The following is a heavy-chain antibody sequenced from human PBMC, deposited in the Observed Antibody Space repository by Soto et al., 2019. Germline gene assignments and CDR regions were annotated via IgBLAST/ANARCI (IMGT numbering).Heavy chain of an antibody. Sequence: QVQLQESGPGLVKPSQTLSLTCIVSGGSISNVNDCWSWIRQRPDKGLECIGHIYGGGSIYNNPSLTSRVTILVDTSKNQFSLQLSSVSAAATAVYYCARGPSGDKVDYWGQGTLVTVSS. V-gene: IGHV4-30-4*01. CDR1: GGSISNVNDC. D-gene: IGHD7-27*01. CDR2: IYGGGSI. J-gene: IGHJ4*02. CDR3: ARGPSGDKVDY.